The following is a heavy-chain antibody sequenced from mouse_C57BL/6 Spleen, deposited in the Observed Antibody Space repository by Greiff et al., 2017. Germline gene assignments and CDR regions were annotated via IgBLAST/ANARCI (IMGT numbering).Heavy chain of an antibody. CDR1: GYAFSSSW. CDR3: ARSSDYDYYAMDY. J-gene: IGHJ4*01. CDR2: IYPGDGDT. D-gene: IGHD2-4*01. Sequence: QVQLKQSGPELVKPGASVKISCKASGYAFSSSWMNWVKQRPGKGLEWIGRIYPGDGDTNYNGKFKGKATLTADKSSSTAYMQLSSLTSEDSAVYFCARSSDYDYYAMDYWGQGTSVTVSS. V-gene: IGHV1-82*01.